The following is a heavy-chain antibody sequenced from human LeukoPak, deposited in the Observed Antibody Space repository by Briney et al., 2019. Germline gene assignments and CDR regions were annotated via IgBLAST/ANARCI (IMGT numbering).Heavy chain of an antibody. Sequence: HTGGSLRLSCAASGFTFSSYWMSWVRQAPGKGLEWVANIKEDGSEKYYVDSVKGRFTVSRDNAKNSLYLQMNSLRAEDTAVYHCVKKRSAGSGSYYDYWGQGTLVTVSS. J-gene: IGHJ4*02. CDR3: VKKRSAGSGSYYDY. D-gene: IGHD3-10*01. CDR1: GFTFSSYW. V-gene: IGHV3-7*02. CDR2: IKEDGSEK.